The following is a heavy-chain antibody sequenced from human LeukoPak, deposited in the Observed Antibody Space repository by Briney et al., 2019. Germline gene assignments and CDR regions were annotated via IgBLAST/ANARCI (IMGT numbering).Heavy chain of an antibody. Sequence: GGSLRLSCAASGFTFSSYWMSWVRQAPGKGLEWVANIKQDGSEKYYVDSVKGRFTISRDNARNSLYLQMNSLRAEDTAVYYCARVRAVAGRQENFDYWGQGTLVTVSS. CDR2: IKQDGSEK. CDR1: GFTFSSYW. CDR3: ARVRAVAGRQENFDY. V-gene: IGHV3-7*03. D-gene: IGHD6-19*01. J-gene: IGHJ4*02.